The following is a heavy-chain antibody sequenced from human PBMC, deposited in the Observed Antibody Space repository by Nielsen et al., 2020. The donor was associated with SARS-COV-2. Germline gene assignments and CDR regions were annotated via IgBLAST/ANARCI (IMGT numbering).Heavy chain of an antibody. Sequence: GESLKISCAASGFTFSSYGMHWVRQAPGKGLEWVSSISSGSSYKNYADSVKGRFTISRDNAKNSLYLQMTSLRAEDTAVYYCARDNDFWSGYYLDYWGQGTLVTVSS. V-gene: IGHV3-21*01. CDR2: ISSGSSYK. D-gene: IGHD3-3*01. CDR3: ARDNDFWSGYYLDY. CDR1: GFTFSSYG. J-gene: IGHJ4*02.